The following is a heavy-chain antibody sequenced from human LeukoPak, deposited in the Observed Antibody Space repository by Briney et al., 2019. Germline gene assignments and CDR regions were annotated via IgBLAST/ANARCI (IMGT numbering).Heavy chain of an antibody. CDR3: ARESDSSGWYSDY. CDR2: IKQDGSEK. V-gene: IGHV3-7*01. Sequence: PGGSLRLSCAASGFTFSSYWMSWVRQAPGKGLEWVANIKQDGSEKYYVDSVKGRFTISRDNAKNSLYLQMNSLRAEDTAVYNCARESDSSGWYSDYWGQGTLVTVSS. D-gene: IGHD6-19*01. CDR1: GFTFSSYW. J-gene: IGHJ4*02.